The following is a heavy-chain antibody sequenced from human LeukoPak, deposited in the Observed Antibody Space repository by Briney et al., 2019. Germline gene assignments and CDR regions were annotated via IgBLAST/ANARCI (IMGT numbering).Heavy chain of an antibody. J-gene: IGHJ4*02. Sequence: PSETLSLTCTFSGGSVSDYYWSWIRQSPGKGLEWIGYIYYTGTSYNPSLKSRVTISADTSKNQFSLNLSSVTAADTAVYYCASRKLGNDYWGQGTLVTVSS. CDR3: ASRKLGNDY. V-gene: IGHV4-59*02. CDR1: GGSVSDYY. D-gene: IGHD7-27*01. CDR2: IYYTGT.